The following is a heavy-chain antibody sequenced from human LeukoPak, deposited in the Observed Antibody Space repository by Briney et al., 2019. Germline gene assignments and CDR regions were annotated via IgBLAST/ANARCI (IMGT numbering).Heavy chain of an antibody. CDR1: GFTFSSYV. V-gene: IGHV3-7*01. Sequence: GGSLRLSCAASGFTFSSYVMHWVRQAPGKGLEWVANIKQDGSAKYYVDSVKGRFTISRDNAKNSLYLQMNSLRAEDTAVYYCVLLRWLSGDIWSQGTMVTVSS. J-gene: IGHJ3*02. CDR3: VLLRWLSGDI. D-gene: IGHD2-21*01. CDR2: IKQDGSAK.